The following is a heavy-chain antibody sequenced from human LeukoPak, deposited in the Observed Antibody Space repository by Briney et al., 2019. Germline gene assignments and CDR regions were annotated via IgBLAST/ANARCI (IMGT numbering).Heavy chain of an antibody. CDR1: GFAFGDYW. Sequence: PGGSLRLSCAASGFAFGDYWMTWVRQAPGKGLEWVANIKKDGSEKYYVASVRGRFTISRDNAKNSLYLQMNSLRAEDTAVYYCARVSDYDFWALPSGMDVWGQGTTVTVSS. CDR2: IKKDGSEK. V-gene: IGHV3-7*01. D-gene: IGHD3-3*01. CDR3: ARVSDYDFWALPSGMDV. J-gene: IGHJ6*02.